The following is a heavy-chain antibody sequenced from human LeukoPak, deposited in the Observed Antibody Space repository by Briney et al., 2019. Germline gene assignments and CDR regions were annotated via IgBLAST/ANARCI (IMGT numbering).Heavy chain of an antibody. CDR3: ARVTAATFSSFDY. J-gene: IGHJ4*02. D-gene: IGHD6-13*01. Sequence: ASVKVSCEASGYTFTSYGISWVRQAPGQGLEWMGWINPNTGDTYYAQKFQGRVTLTRDTSITTAYMELTRLTSNITAVYYCARVTAATFSSFDYWGQGTLVTVSS. CDR2: INPNTGDT. V-gene: IGHV1-2*02. CDR1: GYTFTSYG.